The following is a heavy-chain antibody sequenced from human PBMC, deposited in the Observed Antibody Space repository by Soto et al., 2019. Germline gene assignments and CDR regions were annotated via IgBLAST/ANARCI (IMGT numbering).Heavy chain of an antibody. V-gene: IGHV2-70*04. CDR2: IDWDDDK. D-gene: IGHD3-3*01. J-gene: IGHJ4*02. CDR3: ARTYYDFWSGGYYFDY. CDR1: GFSLSTSGMR. Sequence: SGPTLVNPTQTLTLTCTFSGFSLSTSGMRVSWIRQPPGKALEWLARIDWDDDKFYGTSLKTRLTISKDTSKNQVVLTMTNMDPVDTATYYCARTYYDFWSGGYYFDYWGQGTLVTVSS.